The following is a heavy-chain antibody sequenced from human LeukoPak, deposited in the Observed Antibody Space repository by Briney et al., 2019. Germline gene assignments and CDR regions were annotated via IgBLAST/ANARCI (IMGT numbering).Heavy chain of an antibody. V-gene: IGHV1-46*01. CDR2: INPSGGST. D-gene: IGHD2-15*01. CDR3: ARVEAANYYYYYYGMDV. Sequence: ASVKVSCKASGYTFTGYYMHWVRQAPGQGLEWMGIINPSGGSTSYAQKFQGRVTMTRDTSTSTVYMELSSLRSEDTAVYYCARVEAANYYYYYYGMDVWGQGTTVTVSS. CDR1: GYTFTGYY. J-gene: IGHJ6*02.